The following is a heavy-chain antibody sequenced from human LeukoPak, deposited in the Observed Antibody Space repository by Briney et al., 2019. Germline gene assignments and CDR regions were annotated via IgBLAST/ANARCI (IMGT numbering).Heavy chain of an antibody. CDR1: GYTFTSYY. CDR3: ATGEWLGAFDY. J-gene: IGHJ4*02. CDR2: INPSGGST. D-gene: IGHD6-19*01. Sequence: ASVKVSCKASGYTFTSYYMHWVRQAPGQGLEWMGIINPSGGSTSYAQKFQGRVTMTRDTSTSTVYMELSSLRSDDTAVYYCATGEWLGAFDYWGQGTLVTVSS. V-gene: IGHV1-46*01.